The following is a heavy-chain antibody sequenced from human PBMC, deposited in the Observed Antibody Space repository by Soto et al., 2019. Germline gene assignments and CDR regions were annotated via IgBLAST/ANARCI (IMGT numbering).Heavy chain of an antibody. V-gene: IGHV4-30-4*01. CDR1: GDSVSSGEHY. D-gene: IGHD3-22*01. J-gene: IGHJ2*01. Sequence: PSETLSLTCTVSGDSVSSGEHYWRWIRQPPGKGLDWNGYIYYSGTTYYNPYLGIQRRLSVDTSKNQFSHSLTSVPPADPAVYYCDRTLRLNYYENCAFYSYWYLELWGCGSLFTVS. CDR3: DRTLRLNYYENCAFYSYWYLEL. CDR2: IYYSGTT.